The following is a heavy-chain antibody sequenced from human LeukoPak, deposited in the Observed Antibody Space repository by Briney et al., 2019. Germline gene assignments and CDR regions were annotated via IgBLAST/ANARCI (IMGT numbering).Heavy chain of an antibody. D-gene: IGHD3-22*01. CDR1: GYTFTSYD. Sequence: GASVKVSCKASGYTFTSYDINWVRQATGQGLEWMGWMNSNSGNTGYAQKFQGRVTITRNTSISTAYMELSSLRSEDTAVYYCARVGVIGSPYYYYMDVWGKGTTVTVSS. CDR2: MNSNSGNT. CDR3: ARVGVIGSPYYYYMDV. J-gene: IGHJ6*03. V-gene: IGHV1-8*03.